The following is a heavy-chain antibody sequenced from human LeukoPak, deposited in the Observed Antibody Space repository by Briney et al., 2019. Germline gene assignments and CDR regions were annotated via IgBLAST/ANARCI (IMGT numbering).Heavy chain of an antibody. V-gene: IGHV3-23*01. Sequence: GGSLRLSCAASGFTFSSYAMSWVRQAPGKGLESISSISTTGDRTYYSDSVKGRFTISRDNSKNTLYLQMNSLRAEDTAVYYCARDPPHYGGNSRYYWGQGTLVTVSS. J-gene: IGHJ4*02. CDR1: GFTFSSYA. CDR2: ISTTGDRT. D-gene: IGHD4-23*01. CDR3: ARDPPHYGGNSRYY.